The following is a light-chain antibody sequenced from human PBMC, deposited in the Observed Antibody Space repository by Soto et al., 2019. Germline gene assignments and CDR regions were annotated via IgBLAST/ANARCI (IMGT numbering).Light chain of an antibody. CDR3: QQYDDNWT. CDR2: KAS. CDR1: QSVSRW. V-gene: IGKV1-5*03. J-gene: IGKJ1*01. Sequence: DIQMTQSPSTLSASVGDRVTITCRASQSVSRWLAWYQQKPGKAPKLLIYKASTLESGVPSRFSGSGSGTEFTLAISILQPDVSATYYCQQYDDNWTFGQGTNVEIK.